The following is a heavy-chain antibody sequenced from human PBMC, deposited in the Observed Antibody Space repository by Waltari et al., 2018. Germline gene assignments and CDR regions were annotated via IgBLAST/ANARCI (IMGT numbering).Heavy chain of an antibody. Sequence: QVQLVQSGAEVKNPGASVKVSCKASGYSFISYNNNWVRQATGQGLEWMGWMNPYSGNTGYAQNFQGRVTMTSNTSVSTAYMELSSLRSEDTAVYYCATRSSTRLGGRIEYWGRGTLVTVSS. CDR2: MNPYSGNT. CDR1: GYSFISYN. J-gene: IGHJ4*02. V-gene: IGHV1-8*01. D-gene: IGHD2-15*01. CDR3: ATRSSTRLGGRIEY.